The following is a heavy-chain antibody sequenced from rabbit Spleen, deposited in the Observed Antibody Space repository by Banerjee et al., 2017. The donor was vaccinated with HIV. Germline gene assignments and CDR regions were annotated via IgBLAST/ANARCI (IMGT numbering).Heavy chain of an antibody. J-gene: IGHJ4*01. D-gene: IGHD2-1*01. CDR3: ARKDVGDPDTYGSYFNL. V-gene: IGHV1S40*01. CDR2: IYSGSSGDT. Sequence: QSLEGSGGDLVKPGASLTLTCTASGFSFSSRYYMCWVRQAPGKGLEWIACIYSGSSGDTYYASWAKGRFTISKTSSTTVTLQMTSLTAADTATYFCARKDVGDPDTYGSYFNLWGQGTLVTVS. CDR1: GFSFSSRYY.